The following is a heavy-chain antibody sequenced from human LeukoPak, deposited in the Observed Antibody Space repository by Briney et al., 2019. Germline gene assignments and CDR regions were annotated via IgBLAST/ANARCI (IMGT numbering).Heavy chain of an antibody. CDR3: VRDPDALDY. CDR2: IRSGGSPI. V-gene: IGHV3-48*02. Sequence: GGSLRLSCAASGFTFSAYSMNWVRQTPEKGLEWVAYIRSGGSPIPYADSVEGRFAISRDDAKNSLYLQMDNLRDEDTAVYFCVRDPDALDYWGQGTLVTVSP. J-gene: IGHJ4*02. CDR1: GFTFSAYS.